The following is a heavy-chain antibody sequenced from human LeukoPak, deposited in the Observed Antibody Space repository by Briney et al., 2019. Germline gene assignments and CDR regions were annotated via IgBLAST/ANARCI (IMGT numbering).Heavy chain of an antibody. D-gene: IGHD2-8*01. CDR1: GFTFNSYE. CDR3: ARDGCTNGACHGLDY. Sequence: PGGSLRLSCAASGFTFNSYEMNWVRQAPGKGLEWVSYISSSGDTRYDADSVQGRFTISRDNAKNSLYLQMNSLRVEDTAVYYCARDGCTNGACHGLDYWGQGTLVTVSS. J-gene: IGHJ4*02. CDR2: ISSSGDTR. V-gene: IGHV3-48*03.